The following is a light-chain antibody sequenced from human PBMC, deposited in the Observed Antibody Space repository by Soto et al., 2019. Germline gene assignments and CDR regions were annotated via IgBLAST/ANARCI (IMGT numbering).Light chain of an antibody. Sequence: DIQMTQSPSSLSASVGDRVTITCRASQSISSYLNWYQQKPGKAPKLLVYKATNLQSGVPSRFSGSGSGTDFTLTISSLQPEDVAAYYCQKYNSAPLTFGGGTKVDIK. CDR3: QKYNSAPLT. CDR2: KAT. V-gene: IGKV1-39*01. CDR1: QSISSY. J-gene: IGKJ4*01.